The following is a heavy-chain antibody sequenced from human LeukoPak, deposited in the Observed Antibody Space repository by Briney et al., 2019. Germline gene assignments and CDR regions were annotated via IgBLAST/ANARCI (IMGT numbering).Heavy chain of an antibody. CDR3: ARGYCSGGTCYLVENWLDP. CDR2: INPNSGGT. Sequence: ASVKVSCKASGYTLTAYYIYWVRQAPGQGLEWMGRINPNSGGTDCAQNFQGRVTMTRDTSISTAYMELRRLRSDDTAVYYCARGYCSGGTCYLVENWLDPWGQGTLVTVSS. CDR1: GYTLTAYY. J-gene: IGHJ5*02. V-gene: IGHV1-2*06. D-gene: IGHD2-15*01.